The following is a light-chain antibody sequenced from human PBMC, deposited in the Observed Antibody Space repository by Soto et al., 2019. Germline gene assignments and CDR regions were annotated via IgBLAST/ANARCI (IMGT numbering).Light chain of an antibody. CDR2: GAA. J-gene: IGKJ2*01. Sequence: EIVVTQSPGTLSLSPGERGTLSCRASESVSLNSLAWFQQKPGQPPRLLIYGAASRVPGIPDRFSGSGSGKDLTLTISRLDPEDSAVYFCQQYDRPPYTFGQGTKLEIK. CDR3: QQYDRPPYT. CDR1: ESVSLNS. V-gene: IGKV3-20*01.